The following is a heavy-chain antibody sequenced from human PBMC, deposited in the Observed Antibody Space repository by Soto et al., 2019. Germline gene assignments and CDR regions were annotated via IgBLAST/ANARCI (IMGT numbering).Heavy chain of an antibody. CDR3: ARGVSALNDAFDI. CDR1: GFTFSSYW. CDR2: INSDGSST. J-gene: IGHJ3*02. D-gene: IGHD6-25*01. V-gene: IGHV3-74*01. Sequence: VQLVESGGGLVQPGGSLRLSCAASGFTFSSYWMHWVRQAPGKGLVWVSRINSDGSSTNYADSVKGRFTISRDNAKNTLYLQMNSLRAEDTAVYYCARGVSALNDAFDIWGQGTMVTVSS.